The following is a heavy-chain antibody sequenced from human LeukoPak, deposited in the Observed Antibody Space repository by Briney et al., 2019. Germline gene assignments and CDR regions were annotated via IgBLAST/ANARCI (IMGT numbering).Heavy chain of an antibody. CDR1: GFSFSSFW. CDR2: IKQEGSEK. D-gene: IGHD2-15*01. Sequence: GGSLRLSCAASGFSFSSFWMSCGREAPGKGREWVSNIKQEGSEKYYVDSVKGRFIISRDNAQNSLYLQMSRLRDDDTAVFYCARGVRSDSIFSHFDYWGQGTLVTVSS. V-gene: IGHV3-7*01. CDR3: ARGVRSDSIFSHFDY. J-gene: IGHJ4*02.